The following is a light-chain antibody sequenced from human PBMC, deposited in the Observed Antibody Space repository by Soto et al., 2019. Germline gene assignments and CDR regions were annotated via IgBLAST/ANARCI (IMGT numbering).Light chain of an antibody. J-gene: IGLJ2*01. CDR1: SSNIGSHT. CDR2: SNN. Sequence: QSVLTQPPSASGTPGQRITISCSGSSSNIGSHTVNWHQQVPGTAPKLLIYSNNELPSGVPDRFSGSKSGTSASLAISGLQSGDEADYYCAAWDDSLNGVIFGGGTKLTVL. CDR3: AAWDDSLNGVI. V-gene: IGLV1-44*01.